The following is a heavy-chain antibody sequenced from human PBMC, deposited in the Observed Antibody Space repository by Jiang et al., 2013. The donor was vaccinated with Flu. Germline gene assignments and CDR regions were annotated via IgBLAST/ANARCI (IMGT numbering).Heavy chain of an antibody. CDR2: SYYSGTT. Sequence: LLKPSETLSLTCTVSGGSIRSYSLTWIRQPPGKGLEWIGYSYYSGTTNYNPSLNSRVTMSVDTSKNQFSLKLSSVTAADTAVYYCARSRPNYYDNFGYERYNWFDSWGHGTLVVVSS. V-gene: IGHV4-59*01. CDR1: GGSIRSYS. J-gene: IGHJ5*01. CDR3: ARSRPNYYDNFGYERYNWFDS. D-gene: IGHD3-22*01.